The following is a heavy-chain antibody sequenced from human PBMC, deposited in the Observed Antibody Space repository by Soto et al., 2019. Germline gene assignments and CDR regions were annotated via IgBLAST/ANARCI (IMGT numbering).Heavy chain of an antibody. V-gene: IGHV1-46*03. Sequence: QVHLVQSEDEVKKPGTSVKVSCKASEYTFSTYSLHWVRQAPGQGLEWMGVINPTTTTTTDAQKFQGRVTMTRDTSTSTVFLELSSLRSEDTAVYYCARDLYSTSWYVRAFDMWGQGTMVTVSS. J-gene: IGHJ3*02. D-gene: IGHD6-13*01. CDR1: EYTFSTYS. CDR3: ARDLYSTSWYVRAFDM. CDR2: INPTTTTT.